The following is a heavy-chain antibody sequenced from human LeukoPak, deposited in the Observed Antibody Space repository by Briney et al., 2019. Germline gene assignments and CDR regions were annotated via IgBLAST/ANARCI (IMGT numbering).Heavy chain of an antibody. CDR3: TTGVMITFGGVIVFDY. Sequence: PGGSLRLSCAASGFSLRTFTLHWVRQAPGKGLEWVGRIESKTDGGTTDYAAPVKGRFTISRDDSKNTLYLQMNSLKTEDTAVYYCTTGVMITFGGVIVFDYWGQRTLVTVSS. V-gene: IGHV3-15*04. CDR1: GFSLRTFT. J-gene: IGHJ4*02. D-gene: IGHD3-16*02. CDR2: IESKTDGGTT.